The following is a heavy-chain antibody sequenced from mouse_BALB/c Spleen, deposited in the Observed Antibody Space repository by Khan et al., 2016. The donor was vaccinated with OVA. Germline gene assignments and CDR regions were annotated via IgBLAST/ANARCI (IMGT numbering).Heavy chain of an antibody. Sequence: QVRLQQSGADLAKPGASVKMSCKASGYTFTAYWVHWVKQRPGQGLEWIGYIDPSTDYTEYNQRFKDKATLTTDKSSSTAYMQLSSLTSEDSAVYYCARRELYGSFAYWGQGTLVTVSA. CDR1: GYTFTAYW. J-gene: IGHJ3*01. V-gene: IGHV1-7*01. CDR2: IDPSTDYT. CDR3: ARRELYGSFAY. D-gene: IGHD1-1*02.